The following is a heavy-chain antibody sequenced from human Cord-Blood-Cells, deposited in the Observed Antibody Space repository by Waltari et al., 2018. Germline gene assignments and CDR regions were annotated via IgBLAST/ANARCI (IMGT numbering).Heavy chain of an antibody. Sequence: QVQLVESGGGVVQPGRSLRLSCAASGFTFSSYGMHWVRQAPGKGLGWVAVISYDGSNKYYSDSVKRRFTISRDNSKNTLYLQMNSLRAEDTAVYYCAKDSKGGDPYYYGMDVWGQGTTVTVSS. V-gene: IGHV3-30*18. D-gene: IGHD4-17*01. CDR1: GFTFSSYG. CDR3: AKDSKGGDPYYYGMDV. J-gene: IGHJ6*02. CDR2: ISYDGSNK.